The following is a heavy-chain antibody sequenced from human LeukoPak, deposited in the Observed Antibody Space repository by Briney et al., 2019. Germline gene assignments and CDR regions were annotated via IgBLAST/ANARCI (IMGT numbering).Heavy chain of an antibody. J-gene: IGHJ5*02. D-gene: IGHD7-27*01. V-gene: IGHV4-59*01. CDR1: GGSISSYY. CDR2: IYYTGST. CDR3: ARATTGEPYSWFDP. Sequence: KPSETLSLTCTVSGGSISSYYWSWIRQPPGKGLEWIGYIYYTGSTNYNPSLRSRVTISVDTSKNQFSLKLSSVTAADTAVYYCARATTGEPYSWFDPWGQETLVTVSS.